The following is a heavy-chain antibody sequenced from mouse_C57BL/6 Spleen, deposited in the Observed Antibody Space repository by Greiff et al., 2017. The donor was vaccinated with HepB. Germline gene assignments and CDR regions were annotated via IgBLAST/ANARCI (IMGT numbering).Heavy chain of an antibody. CDR3: ARRGSSSFDY. CDR1: GYTFTDYY. Sequence: VQLQQSGAELVRPGASVKLSCKASGYTFTDYYINWVKQRPGQGLEWIARIYPGSGNTYYNEKFKGKATLTAEKSSSTAYMQLSSLTSEDSAVYCCARRGSSSFDYWGQGTTLTVSS. V-gene: IGHV1-76*01. CDR2: IYPGSGNT. D-gene: IGHD1-1*01. J-gene: IGHJ2*01.